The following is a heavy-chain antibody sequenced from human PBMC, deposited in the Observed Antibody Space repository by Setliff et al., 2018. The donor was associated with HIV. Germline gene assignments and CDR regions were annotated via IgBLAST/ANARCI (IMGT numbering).Heavy chain of an antibody. J-gene: IGHJ5*02. D-gene: IGHD3-10*01. Sequence: SETLSLTCTVSGGSISSYCWNWIRQPPGGGLEWIGFIFTSGSTKYNSSLQSRVTMSIDTSKNQFSLKLTSVTAADTAVYYCARRIDNSGSFPDKNWFDTWGRGSLVTVSS. CDR3: ARRIDNSGSFPDKNWFDT. CDR2: IFTSGST. CDR1: GGSISSYC. V-gene: IGHV4-4*09.